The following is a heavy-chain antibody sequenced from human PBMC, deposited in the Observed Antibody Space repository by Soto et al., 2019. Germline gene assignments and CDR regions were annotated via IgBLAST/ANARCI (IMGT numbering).Heavy chain of an antibody. D-gene: IGHD4-17*01. CDR2: IYYSGST. CDR3: ARQGFLTTVTTTFYFDY. V-gene: IGHV4-39*01. Sequence: QLQLQESGPGLVKPSETLSLTCTVSGGSISSSNHYWGWMRQPPGKGLERIGGIYYSGSTYYNPSLKSRVTISVDTSKNQFSLKLSSVTAADTAVYYCARQGFLTTVTTTFYFDYWGQGTLVTVSS. J-gene: IGHJ4*02. CDR1: GGSISSSNHY.